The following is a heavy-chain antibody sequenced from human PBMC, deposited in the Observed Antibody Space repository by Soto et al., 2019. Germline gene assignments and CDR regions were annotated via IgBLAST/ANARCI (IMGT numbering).Heavy chain of an antibody. D-gene: IGHD2-2*01. CDR1: GGTLSSYS. Sequence: QVQLVQSGAEVKKPGSSVKVSCKASGGTLSSYSISWVRQAPGQGLEWMGVIIPIFVTPNYAQNFQGRVTITADGSTSTAYMELSSLRSDDTAVYYCARSDGYCIGTICPLDHWGQGTLVTVSS. CDR3: ARSDGYCIGTICPLDH. CDR2: IIPIFVTP. J-gene: IGHJ4*02. V-gene: IGHV1-69*12.